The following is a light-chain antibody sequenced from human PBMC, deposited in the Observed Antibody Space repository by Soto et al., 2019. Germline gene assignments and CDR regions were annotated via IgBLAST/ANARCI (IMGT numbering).Light chain of an antibody. Sequence: EIVMTQSPATLSVSPGERATLSCRASHRVSSYLAWYQHKPGQTPRLLIYDTSTRATGVPTRFSGSRSGAEFTLTINSLQSEDFAVYYCQPYNNWPLTFGGGTKVDIK. J-gene: IGKJ4*01. CDR1: HRVSSY. CDR3: QPYNNWPLT. V-gene: IGKV3-15*01. CDR2: DTS.